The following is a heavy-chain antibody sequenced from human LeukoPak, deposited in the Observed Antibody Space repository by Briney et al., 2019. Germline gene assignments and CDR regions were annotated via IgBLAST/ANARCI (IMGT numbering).Heavy chain of an antibody. CDR3: ARGCGGDCYSGELGAFDI. J-gene: IGHJ3*02. Sequence: ASVKVSCKASGYTFTDYYIHWVRQAPGQGLEWMGWINPDSGGTNYAQKFQGRVTMTRDTSINTAYMELSRLRSDDTAVYYCARGCGGDCYSGELGAFDIWGQGTMVTVSS. V-gene: IGHV1-2*02. D-gene: IGHD2-21*02. CDR2: INPDSGGT. CDR1: GYTFTDYY.